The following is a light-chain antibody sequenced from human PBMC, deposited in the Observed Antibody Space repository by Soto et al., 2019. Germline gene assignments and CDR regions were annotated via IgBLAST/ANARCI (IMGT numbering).Light chain of an antibody. CDR3: QSYDSTLSGYV. V-gene: IGLV1-40*01. J-gene: IGLJ1*01. Sequence: QSVLTQPPSVSGAPGQRVTISCTGSSSNIGAHYAVHWFQQLPGTAPRLLIYGNNNRPSGVPDRFSGSKSGTSASLAITGLQAEDEADYYCQSYDSTLSGYVFGTGTKVTVL. CDR1: SSNIGAHYA. CDR2: GNN.